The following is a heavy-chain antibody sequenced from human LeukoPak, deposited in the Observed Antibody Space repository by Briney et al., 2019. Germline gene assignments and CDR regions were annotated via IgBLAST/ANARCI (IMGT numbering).Heavy chain of an antibody. CDR3: ARVSSGWSPNAFDI. J-gene: IGHJ3*02. Sequence: PSETLSLTCTVSGGSISSYYWSWIRQPAGKGLEWIGRIYTSGSTNYNPSLKSRVTMSVDTSKNQFSLKLSSVTAADTAVYYCARVSSGWSPNAFDIWGQGTMVIVSS. CDR2: IYTSGST. V-gene: IGHV4-4*07. D-gene: IGHD6-19*01. CDR1: GGSISSYY.